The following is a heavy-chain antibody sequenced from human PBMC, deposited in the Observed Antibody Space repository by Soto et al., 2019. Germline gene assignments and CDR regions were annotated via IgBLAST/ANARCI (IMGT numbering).Heavy chain of an antibody. V-gene: IGHV3-23*01. CDR3: AKLHFPLPANYYDSSGYYLGGYFDY. D-gene: IGHD3-22*01. CDR1: GFTFSSYA. J-gene: IGHJ4*02. CDR2: ISGSGGST. Sequence: GGSLRLSCAASGFTFSSYAMSWVRQAPGKGLEWVSAISGSGGSTYYADSVKGRFTISRDNSKNTLYLQMNSLRAEDTAVYYCAKLHFPLPANYYDSSGYYLGGYFDYWGQGTLVTVSS.